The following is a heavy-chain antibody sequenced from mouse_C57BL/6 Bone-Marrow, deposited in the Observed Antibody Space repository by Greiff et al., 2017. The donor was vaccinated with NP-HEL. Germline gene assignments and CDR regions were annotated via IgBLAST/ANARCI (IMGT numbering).Heavy chain of an antibody. CDR1: GFTFSDYG. J-gene: IGHJ4*01. D-gene: IGHD3-2*02. V-gene: IGHV5-17*01. CDR3: ARERLRLLMDY. CDR2: ISSGSSTI. Sequence: EVKLMESGGGLVKPGGSLKLSCAASGFTFSDYGMHWVRQAPEKGLEWVAYISSGSSTIYYADTVKGRFTISRDNAKNTLFLQMTSLRSEDTAMYYCARERLRLLMDYWGQGTSVTVSS.